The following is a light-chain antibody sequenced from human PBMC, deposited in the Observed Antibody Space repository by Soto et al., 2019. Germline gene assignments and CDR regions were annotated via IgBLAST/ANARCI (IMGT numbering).Light chain of an antibody. CDR3: SSYADSNNNYV. V-gene: IGLV2-8*01. J-gene: IGLJ1*01. CDR1: SRDAGGYNY. CDR2: EVT. Sequence: QSVLTQPPSASGSLGQSVTISFTGTSRDAGGYNYVAWYQQPPGKAPKVLIYEVTKRPSGVPDRFSGSKSGNTASLTVSGLQAEDEADYYCSSYADSNNNYVLDTGPKVTGL.